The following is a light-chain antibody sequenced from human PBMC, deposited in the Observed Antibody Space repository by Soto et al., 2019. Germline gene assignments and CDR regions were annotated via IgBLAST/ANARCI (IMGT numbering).Light chain of an antibody. CDR2: DVT. Sequence: QSALTQPASVSGSPGQSITISCTGTSSDVGGYNSVSWYQHHPGKAPKVMIYDVTSRPSGISNRFSGSKSGNTASLTISGLQAEDDADYYCSSYTSGATLIFGGGTKLTVL. V-gene: IGLV2-14*03. CDR3: SSYTSGATLI. CDR1: SSDVGGYNS. J-gene: IGLJ2*01.